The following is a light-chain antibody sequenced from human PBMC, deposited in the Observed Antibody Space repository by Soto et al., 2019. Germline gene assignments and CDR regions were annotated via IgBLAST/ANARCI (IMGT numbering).Light chain of an antibody. V-gene: IGKV3-11*01. CDR2: DTS. J-gene: IGKJ2*01. Sequence: EFVLTQSPATLSLSPGERATLSCRASQSVSSYSAWYQQKPGQAPRLLIYDTSNRATGIPARFSGSGSGTDFTLTISGLEPEDLAVYYYKQRSNWQYTFGLGTRLEIK. CDR1: QSVSSY. CDR3: KQRSNWQYT.